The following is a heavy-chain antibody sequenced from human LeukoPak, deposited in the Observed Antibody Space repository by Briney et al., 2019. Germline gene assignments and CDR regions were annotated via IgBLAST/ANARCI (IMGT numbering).Heavy chain of an antibody. D-gene: IGHD2-15*01. V-gene: IGHV4-30-4*01. CDR1: DGSISSRDQD. Sequence: SQTRCLTCSVSDGSISSRDQDGNSIRQPPGKGLEGIGYVYYIRDTYYNSSLKSRVTIYVDTSKNQFSLKLRSVTAADTAVYYCAREIGRDVVVAAANNWFDPWGQGNLVTVSS. CDR3: AREIGRDVVVAAANNWFDP. CDR2: VYYIRDT. J-gene: IGHJ5*02.